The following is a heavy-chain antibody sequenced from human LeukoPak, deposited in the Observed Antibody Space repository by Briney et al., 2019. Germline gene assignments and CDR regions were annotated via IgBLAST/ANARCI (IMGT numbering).Heavy chain of an antibody. CDR3: VMGGTFDI. CDR1: GFTFSSYW. V-gene: IGHV3-7*01. Sequence: GGSLRLSCAASGFTFSSYWMSWVRQAPGKGLEWVANIKEDGSKKYHVDSVKGRFTISRDNAKNSLYLEMNSLGAEDTAVYYCVMGGTFDIWGQGTMVTVSS. CDR2: IKEDGSKK. J-gene: IGHJ3*02. D-gene: IGHD2-15*01.